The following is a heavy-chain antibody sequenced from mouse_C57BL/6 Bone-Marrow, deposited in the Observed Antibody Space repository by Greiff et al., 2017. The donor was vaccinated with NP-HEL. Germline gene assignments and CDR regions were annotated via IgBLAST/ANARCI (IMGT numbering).Heavy chain of an antibody. CDR3: ARNLCGSSRYWYFDV. J-gene: IGHJ1*03. D-gene: IGHD1-1*01. CDR1: GFSLTSYA. CDR2: LWTGGGT. Sequence: QVQLKESGPGLVAPSQSLSITCTVSGFSLTSYAISWVRQPPGKGLEWLGVLWTGGGTNYNSALKSRLSISKDNSKSHVFLKMNSLQTDDTARYYCARNLCGSSRYWYFDVWGTGTTVTVSS. V-gene: IGHV2-9-1*01.